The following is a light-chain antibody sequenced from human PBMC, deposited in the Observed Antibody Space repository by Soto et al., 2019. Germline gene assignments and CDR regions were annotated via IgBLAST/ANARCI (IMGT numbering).Light chain of an antibody. CDR1: TSDVGGYHF. V-gene: IGLV2-14*01. Sequence: QSALTQPASVSGSPGQSITLSCTGTTSDVGGYHFVSWYQQHPGKAPKLMIYEVTNRPSGVSDRFSGSKSGNTASLTISGRQAEDEADYYCYSYTTTSTYVFGTGTKVTVL. J-gene: IGLJ1*01. CDR3: YSYTTTSTYV. CDR2: EVT.